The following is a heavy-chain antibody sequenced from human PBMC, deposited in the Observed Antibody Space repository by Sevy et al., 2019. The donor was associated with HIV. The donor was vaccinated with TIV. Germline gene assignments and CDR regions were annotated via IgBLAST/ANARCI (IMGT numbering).Heavy chain of an antibody. CDR2: INWNGGST. D-gene: IGHD6-19*01. Sequence: GGSLRLSCAASGFTFDDYGMSWVRHAPGKGLEWVSGINWNGGSTGYADSVKGRFTISRDNAKNSLYLQMNSLRAEDTALYYCARDLTWRGSGWLAGNYWGQGTLVTVSS. V-gene: IGHV3-20*04. CDR3: ARDLTWRGSGWLAGNY. CDR1: GFTFDDYG. J-gene: IGHJ4*02.